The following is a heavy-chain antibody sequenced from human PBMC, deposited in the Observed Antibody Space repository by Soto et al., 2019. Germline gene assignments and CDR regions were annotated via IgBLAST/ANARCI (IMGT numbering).Heavy chain of an antibody. CDR1: GFTFSSYG. D-gene: IGHD3-16*01. V-gene: IGHV3-30*03. CDR3: ARGVGDCIITCGSQYCCLHGIDV. Sequence: GGSLSLSCAASGFTFSSYGMHWVRQAPGKGLEWVAVISYDGSNKYYADSEKGRFTISRDNTKNTLHLQMNGLTAEATAVYYCARGVGDCIITCGSQYCCLHGIDVLGPGTTV. J-gene: IGHJ6*01. CDR2: ISYDGSNK.